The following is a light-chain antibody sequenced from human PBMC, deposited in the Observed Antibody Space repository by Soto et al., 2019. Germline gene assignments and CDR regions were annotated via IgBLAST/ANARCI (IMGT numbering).Light chain of an antibody. J-gene: IGKJ5*01. CDR2: DAY. CDR1: QSFRVL. V-gene: IGKV3-11*01. CDR3: PQRRHSIT. Sequence: LLRQAPVTLSLSPGERATLSCRASQSFRVLLAWYQQKPGQAPRLLIYDAYNRATGIPPRFSGSASGTDFTLTISSLEPEDFAVYYCPQRRHSITFAQPTRLELK.